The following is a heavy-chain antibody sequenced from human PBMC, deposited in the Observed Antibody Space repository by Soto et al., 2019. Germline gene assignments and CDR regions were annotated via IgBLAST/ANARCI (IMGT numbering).Heavy chain of an antibody. J-gene: IGHJ6*02. V-gene: IGHV3-30*04. CDR2: ISYDGSNK. CDR1: GFTFSSYA. CDR3: ATSTAGGYSYGYNDYYYGMDV. D-gene: IGHD5-18*01. Sequence: GGSLRLSCAASGFTFSSYAMHWVRQAPGKGLEWVAVISYDGSNKYYADSVKGRFTISRDNSKNTLYLQMNSLRAEDTAVYYCATSTAGGYSYGYNDYYYGMDVWGQGTTVTVSS.